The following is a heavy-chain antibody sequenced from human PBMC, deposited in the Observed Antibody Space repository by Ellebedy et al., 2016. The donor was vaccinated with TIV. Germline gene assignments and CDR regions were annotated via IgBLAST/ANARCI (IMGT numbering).Heavy chain of an antibody. V-gene: IGHV1-18*01. CDR1: GYSITSHG. CDR2: ISAHTGKT. Sequence: ASVKVSCXASGYSITSHGTTWVRQAPGQGLEWMGWISAHTGKTDYAQKLQGRITMTTDTSTSTAYMELRGLGSGDPAVYYCARRADRHSNDYFDYWGQGTLVTVSS. J-gene: IGHJ4*02. CDR3: ARRADRHSNDYFDY. D-gene: IGHD3-16*01.